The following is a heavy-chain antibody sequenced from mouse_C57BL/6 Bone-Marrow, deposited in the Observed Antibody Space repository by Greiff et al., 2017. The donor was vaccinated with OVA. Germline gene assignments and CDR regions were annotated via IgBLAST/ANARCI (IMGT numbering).Heavy chain of an antibody. CDR3: ASGGLRREGYAMDY. V-gene: IGHV1-55*01. D-gene: IGHD2-4*01. CDR2: IYPGSGST. CDR1: GYTFTSYW. Sequence: QVQLQQPGAELVKPGASVKMSCKASGYTFTSYWITWVKQRPGQGLEWIGDIYPGSGSTNYNEKFKSKATLTVDPSSSTAYMQLSRLTSEDSAVYYCASGGLRREGYAMDYWGQGTSVTVSS. J-gene: IGHJ4*01.